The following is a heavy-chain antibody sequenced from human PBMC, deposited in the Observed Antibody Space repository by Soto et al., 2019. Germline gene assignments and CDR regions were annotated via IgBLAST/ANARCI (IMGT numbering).Heavy chain of an antibody. D-gene: IGHD5-12*01. CDR2: ISAYNGNT. CDR3: ARVDPVVATTGFKDY. Sequence: ASVKVSCKASGYTFTSYGISWVRQAPGQGLEWMGWISAYNGNTNYAQKLQGRVTMTTDTSTSTAYMELRSLRSDDTAVYYCARVDPVVATTGFKDYWGQGTLVTVSS. V-gene: IGHV1-18*01. CDR1: GYTFTSYG. J-gene: IGHJ4*02.